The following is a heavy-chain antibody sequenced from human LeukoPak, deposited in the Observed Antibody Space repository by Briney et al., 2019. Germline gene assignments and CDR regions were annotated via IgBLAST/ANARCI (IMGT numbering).Heavy chain of an antibody. CDR1: GGTFSSYA. CDR2: IIPIFGTA. D-gene: IGHD4-23*01. Sequence: GASVKVSCKASGGTFSSYAISWVRQAPGQGLEWMGGIIPIFGTANYAQKFQGRVTITADESASTAYMELSSLRSEDTAVYYCARSRGGNSNWFDPWGQGTLVTVSS. J-gene: IGHJ5*02. CDR3: ARSRGGNSNWFDP. V-gene: IGHV1-69*01.